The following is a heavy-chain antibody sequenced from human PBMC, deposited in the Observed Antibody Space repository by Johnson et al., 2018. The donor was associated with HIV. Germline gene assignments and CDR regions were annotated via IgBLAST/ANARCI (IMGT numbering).Heavy chain of an antibody. J-gene: IGHJ3*01. D-gene: IGHD6-13*01. CDR3: AKDIRNSSSSPRGAFDL. CDR1: GFTVSSNY. Sequence: VQLVESGGGLIQPGGSLRLSCAASGFTVSSNYMSWVRQAPGKGLEWVSAIYSGGSTYYADSVKGRFTISRDNSKNTLDLQMNSLIAEDTAFYYCAKDIRNSSSSPRGAFDLWGQGTMVAVSS. V-gene: IGHV3-53*01. CDR2: IYSGGST.